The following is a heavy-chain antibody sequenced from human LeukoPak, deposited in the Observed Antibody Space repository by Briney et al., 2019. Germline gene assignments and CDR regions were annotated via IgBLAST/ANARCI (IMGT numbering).Heavy chain of an antibody. Sequence: GGSLRLSCAASGFTFSTYDMHWVRQGTGKGLQWVSAIGTADDTYYPGSVKGRFTISRESAKNSLYLQMNSLRAGDSAVYYCARKSVAGLDYWGQGTLVTVSS. CDR1: GFTFSTYD. V-gene: IGHV3-13*01. D-gene: IGHD6-19*01. CDR3: ARKSVAGLDY. CDR2: IGTADDT. J-gene: IGHJ4*02.